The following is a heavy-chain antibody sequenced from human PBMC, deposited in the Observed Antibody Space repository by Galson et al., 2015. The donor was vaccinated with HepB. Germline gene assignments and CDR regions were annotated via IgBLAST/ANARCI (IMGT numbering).Heavy chain of an antibody. V-gene: IGHV3-23*01. CDR1: GFTFSSYA. Sequence: SLRLSCAASGFTFSSYAMSWVRQAPGKGLEWVSAISGSGGSTYYADSVKGRFTISRDNSKNTLYLQMNSLRAEDTAVYYCAKEADYYDSSGYYRLGVGADYWGQGTLVTVSS. CDR3: AKEADYYDSSGYYRLGVGADY. J-gene: IGHJ4*02. D-gene: IGHD3-22*01. CDR2: ISGSGGST.